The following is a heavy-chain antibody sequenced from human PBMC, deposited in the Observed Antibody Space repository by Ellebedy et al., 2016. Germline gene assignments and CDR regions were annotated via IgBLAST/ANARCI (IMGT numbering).Heavy chain of an antibody. CDR2: INPKSGGT. CDR3: ARVGSFDI. Sequence: ASVQVSCXASGYTFTDYYMHWVRQAPGQGLEWMGWINPKSGGTNYAQKFQGRVTMTRDTSISTAYMELSGLRSDDTAVYYCARVGSFDIWGQGTLVTVSS. J-gene: IGHJ3*02. CDR1: GYTFTDYY. V-gene: IGHV1-2*02.